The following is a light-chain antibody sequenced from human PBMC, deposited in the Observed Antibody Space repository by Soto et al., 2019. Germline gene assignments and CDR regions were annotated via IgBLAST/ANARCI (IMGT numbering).Light chain of an antibody. CDR2: GES. CDR1: QSISSD. V-gene: IGKV3D-15*01. J-gene: IGKJ1*01. Sequence: EIRVTRSPSTXSVPLRERATPSCRASQSISSDVAWYQQKNGKPXRXXLYGESTTATGIPARLRASGSGNDFTLNISRLPSEDFAVYHCQEGEKWPPTFGQGTQVDI. CDR3: QEGEKWPPT.